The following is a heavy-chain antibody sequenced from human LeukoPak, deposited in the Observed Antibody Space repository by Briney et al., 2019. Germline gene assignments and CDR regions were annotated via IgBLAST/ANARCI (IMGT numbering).Heavy chain of an antibody. D-gene: IGHD3-3*01. V-gene: IGHV4-59*12. CDR3: AGITIFGVVIGYNWFDP. Sequence: SETLSLTCTVSGGSIRTFSWSWIRQSPGKGLEWIGDVYHIGSTNYNPSLKSRVAISVDTSKNQFSLKLSSVTAADTAVYYCAGITIFGVVIGYNWFDPWGQGTLVTVSS. CDR2: VYHIGST. J-gene: IGHJ5*02. CDR1: GGSIRTFS.